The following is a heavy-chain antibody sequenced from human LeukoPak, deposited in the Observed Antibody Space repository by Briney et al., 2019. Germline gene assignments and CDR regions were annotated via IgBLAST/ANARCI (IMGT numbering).Heavy chain of an antibody. J-gene: IGHJ2*01. D-gene: IGHD3-10*01. V-gene: IGHV1-46*01. CDR2: INPSGGST. CDR3: ARITMVRGVLFDWYFDL. CDR1: GYTFTSYY. Sequence: ASVKVSCKASGYTFTSYYMHWVRQAPGQGLEWMGIINPSGGSTSYAQKFQGRVTMTRDMSTSTVYMELRSLISDDTAVYYCARITMVRGVLFDWYFDLWGRGTLVTVSS.